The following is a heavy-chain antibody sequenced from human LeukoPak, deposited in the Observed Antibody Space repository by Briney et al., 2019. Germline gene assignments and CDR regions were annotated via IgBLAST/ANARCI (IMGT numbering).Heavy chain of an antibody. V-gene: IGHV4-59*02. D-gene: IGHD1-26*01. CDR1: SGSVSNSY. CDR2: VYSSGST. CDR3: ARGGYTGSYPFDY. J-gene: IGHJ4*02. Sequence: SETLSLTYTVSSGSVSNSYWSWIRQPPGKGLEWIAYVYSSGSTNYNPSPKSRVTISIDTSKNQFSLKLSSMTAADTAVYFCARGGYTGSYPFDYWGRGTLVTVSS.